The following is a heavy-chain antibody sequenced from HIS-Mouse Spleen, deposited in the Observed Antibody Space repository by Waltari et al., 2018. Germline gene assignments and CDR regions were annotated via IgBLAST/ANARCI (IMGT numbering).Heavy chain of an antibody. V-gene: IGHV4-39*07. CDR2: IYYSGST. J-gene: IGHJ2*01. CDR1: GCSISSRSYY. Sequence: QLQLQESGPGLVKPSETLSRTCTVSGCSISSRSYYWGWLRQPPGKGLEWIGSIYYSGSTYYNPSLKSRVTIAVDTSKNQFSLKLSSVTAADTAVYYCAREIPYSSSWYDWYFDLWGRGTLVTVSS. CDR3: AREIPYSSSWYDWYFDL. D-gene: IGHD6-13*01.